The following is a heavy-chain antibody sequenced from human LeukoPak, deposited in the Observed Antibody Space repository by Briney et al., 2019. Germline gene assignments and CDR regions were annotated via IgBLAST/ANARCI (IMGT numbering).Heavy chain of an antibody. CDR1: GFTFDDYA. D-gene: IGHD3-10*01. Sequence: GRSLRLSCAASGFTFDDYAMHWVRQAPGKGLEWVSGISWNSGSIGYADSVKGRFTISRDNAKNSLYLQMNSLRAEDTALYYCAKDMSRSVRYYGMDVWGQGTTVTVSS. CDR2: ISWNSGSI. CDR3: AKDMSRSVRYYGMDV. J-gene: IGHJ6*02. V-gene: IGHV3-9*01.